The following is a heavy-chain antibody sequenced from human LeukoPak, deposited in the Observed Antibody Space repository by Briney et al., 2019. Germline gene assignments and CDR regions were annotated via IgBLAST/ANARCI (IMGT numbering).Heavy chain of an antibody. CDR1: GFTFSDYY. CDR2: ISSSGSTI. V-gene: IGHV3-11*04. Sequence: KPGGSLRLSCAAPGFTFSDYYMSWIRQAPGKGLEWVSYISSSGSTIYYADSVKGRFTISRDNAKNSLYLQMNSLRAEDTAVYYCARARDGYNSGAFDIWGQGTMVTVSS. D-gene: IGHD5-24*01. J-gene: IGHJ3*02. CDR3: ARARDGYNSGAFDI.